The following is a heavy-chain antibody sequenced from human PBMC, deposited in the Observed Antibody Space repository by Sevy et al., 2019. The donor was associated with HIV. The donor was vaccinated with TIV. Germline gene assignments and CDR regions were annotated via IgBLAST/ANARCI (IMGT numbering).Heavy chain of an antibody. D-gene: IGHD1-1*01. CDR3: ARKDMEENWFDP. J-gene: IGHJ5*02. V-gene: IGHV5-51*01. CDR1: GYNFASYW. CDR2: IFPGDSET. Sequence: GESLKISCQGSGYNFASYWIAWVRQMPGKGLEWMGIIFPGDSETSYSPSFQGQVTISADKSMQTAYLQGSSLKTSDTAIYYCARKDMEENWFDPWGQGTLVTVSS.